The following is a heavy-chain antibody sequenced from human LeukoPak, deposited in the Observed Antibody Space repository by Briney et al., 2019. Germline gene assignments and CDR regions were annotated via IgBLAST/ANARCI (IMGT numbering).Heavy chain of an antibody. CDR3: ARSNYDFWSGYYPVY. V-gene: IGHV3-21*01. D-gene: IGHD3-3*01. Sequence: GGSLRLSCAASGFTFSSYSMNWVRQAPGKGLEWVSSISSSSSYIYYADSVKGRFTISRDNAKNSLYLQMNSLRAEDTAVYYCARSNYDFWSGYYPVYWGQGTLVTVSS. CDR1: GFTFSSYS. J-gene: IGHJ4*02. CDR2: ISSSSSYI.